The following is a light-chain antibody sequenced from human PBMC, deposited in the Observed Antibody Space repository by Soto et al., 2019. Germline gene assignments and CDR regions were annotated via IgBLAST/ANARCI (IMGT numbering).Light chain of an antibody. J-gene: IGKJ4*01. CDR1: QSISSW. CDR2: SAS. V-gene: IGKV1-5*01. Sequence: DIKMTQSPSTLSASVGDRVTITCRASQSISSWLAWYQQKPGKAPDLLIYSASTLQSGVPSRFSGSGSETEFSLTIRALQPEDFATYYCQQLSRYPLTFGGGTKVDIK. CDR3: QQLSRYPLT.